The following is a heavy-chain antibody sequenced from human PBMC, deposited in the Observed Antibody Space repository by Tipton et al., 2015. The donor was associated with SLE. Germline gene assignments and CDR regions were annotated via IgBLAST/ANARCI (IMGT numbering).Heavy chain of an antibody. CDR3: ARPVYSSWKYYYYGMNV. D-gene: IGHD6-13*01. Sequence: QLVQSGAEVKKPGASVKVSCKASGYTFTSYGISWVRQAPGQGLEWMGWVSAYNGNTNYAQKLQGRVSMTTDTSTSTAYMELRSLRSDDTAVYYCARPVYSSWKYYYYGMNVWGQGTTVTVSS. CDR1: GYTFTSYG. V-gene: IGHV1-18*01. J-gene: IGHJ6*02. CDR2: VSAYNGNT.